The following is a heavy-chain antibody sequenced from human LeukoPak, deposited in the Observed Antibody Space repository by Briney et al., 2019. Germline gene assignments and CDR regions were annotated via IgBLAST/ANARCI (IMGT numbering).Heavy chain of an antibody. J-gene: IGHJ6*02. Sequence: PSETLSLTCTVSGGSISSYYWSWIRQPPGKGLEWIGYIYYSGSTNYNPSLKSRVTISVDTSKNQFSLKLSSVTAAGTAVYYCARVGVVVPAGMSPDYYYGMDVWGQGTTVTVSS. CDR2: IYYSGST. V-gene: IGHV4-59*01. D-gene: IGHD2-2*01. CDR1: GGSISSYY. CDR3: ARVGVVVPAGMSPDYYYGMDV.